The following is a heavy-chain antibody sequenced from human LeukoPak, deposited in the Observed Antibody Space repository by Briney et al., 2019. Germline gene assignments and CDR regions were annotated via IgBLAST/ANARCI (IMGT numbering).Heavy chain of an antibody. CDR2: ITGTGGST. J-gene: IGHJ3*02. D-gene: IGHD3/OR15-3a*01. CDR3: AKVRDTRDWYKDAFDI. V-gene: IGHV3-23*01. CDR1: GFTFTSYA. Sequence: GGSLRLSCAASGFTFTSYAMSWVRQAPGKGLEWVSAITGTGGSTYYAASVKGRFTVSRDNSKNTLYLQMSSLRAEDTAMYYCAKVRDTRDWYKDAFDIWGQGTRVPSLQ.